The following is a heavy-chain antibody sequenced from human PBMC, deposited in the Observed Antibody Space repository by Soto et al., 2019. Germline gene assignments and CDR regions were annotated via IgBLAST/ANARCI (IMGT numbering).Heavy chain of an antibody. V-gene: IGHV3-23*01. D-gene: IGHD3-16*01. CDR3: AKHVGGDGAEYFQD. Sequence: EVQLLEFGGGLVQPGGSLRLSCAAGGFRFSSYAMSWVRQAPGKGLEWVSGIGGSGTFTHYADSVKGRFTFSRDNSKNTLYLQMNNLRADDTAIYYCAKHVGGDGAEYFQDWGQGTLVTVSS. J-gene: IGHJ1*01. CDR2: IGGSGTFT. CDR1: GFRFSSYA.